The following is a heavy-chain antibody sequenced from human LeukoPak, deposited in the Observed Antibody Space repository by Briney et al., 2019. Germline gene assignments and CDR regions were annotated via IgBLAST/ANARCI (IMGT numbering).Heavy chain of an antibody. J-gene: IGHJ4*02. CDR1: GFTFSSYA. Sequence: GTLRLSCAASGFTFSSYAMNWVRQAPGKGLEWVSSISETGLNTYYADSVKGRFTISRDNSKNTLYLQMNSLRAEDTAVYYCARGYSSGWVSLDYWGQGTLVTVSS. V-gene: IGHV3-23*01. D-gene: IGHD6-19*01. CDR3: ARGYSSGWVSLDY. CDR2: ISETGLNT.